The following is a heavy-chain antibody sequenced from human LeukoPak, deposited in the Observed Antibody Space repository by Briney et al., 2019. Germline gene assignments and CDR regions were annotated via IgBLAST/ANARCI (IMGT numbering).Heavy chain of an antibody. CDR1: GYTFTSYG. J-gene: IGHJ5*02. D-gene: IGHD5-24*01. V-gene: IGHV1-18*01. Sequence: ASVKVSCKASGYTFTSYGISWVRQAPGQGLEWMGWISAYNGNINYAQKLQGRVTMTTDTSTSTAYMELSSLRSEDTAVYYCARDRDGYNSGWFDPWGQGTLVTVSS. CDR2: ISAYNGNI. CDR3: ARDRDGYNSGWFDP.